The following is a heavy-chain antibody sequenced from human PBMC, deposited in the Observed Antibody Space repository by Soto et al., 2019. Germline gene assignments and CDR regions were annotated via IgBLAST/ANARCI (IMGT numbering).Heavy chain of an antibody. J-gene: IGHJ4*02. D-gene: IGHD3-10*02. V-gene: IGHV3-30*03. Sequence: QVQLVESGGGVVQPGRSLRLSCVGSGFIFSNYGMHWVRQAPGKGLEWVAFISYDGSDILYADSVKGRFTISRDNSKSTLFLHMNRPTADDTAVYFCAIVRVADSPLDHWGQGTLVTVSS. CDR1: GFIFSNYG. CDR2: ISYDGSDI. CDR3: AIVRVADSPLDH.